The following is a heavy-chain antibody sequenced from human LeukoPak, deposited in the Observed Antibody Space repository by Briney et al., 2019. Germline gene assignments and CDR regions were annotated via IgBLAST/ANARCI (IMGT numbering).Heavy chain of an antibody. CDR2: IHYSGST. CDR3: ARGRGNWGFDY. V-gene: IGHV4-59*01. CDR1: GGSISSYY. D-gene: IGHD7-27*01. Sequence: PSETLSLTCTVSGGSISSYYWSWIRQPPGXGLEWIGYIHYSGSTNYNPSLKSRVTVSVDTSKNQFSLKLSSVTAADTAVYYCARGRGNWGFDYWGQGTLVTVSS. J-gene: IGHJ4*02.